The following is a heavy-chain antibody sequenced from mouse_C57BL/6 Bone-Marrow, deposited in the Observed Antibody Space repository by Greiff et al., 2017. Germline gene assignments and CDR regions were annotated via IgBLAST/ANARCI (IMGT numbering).Heavy chain of an antibody. J-gene: IGHJ2*01. CDR2: IYPRSGNT. V-gene: IGHV1-81*01. Sequence: VKLQESGAELARPGASVKLSCKASGYTFTSYGISWVKQRTGQGLEWIGEIYPRSGNTYYNEKFKGKATLTAAKSASTAYMELRSLTSEDSAVYFCARTAVIAEDYWGRGTTLTVSS. D-gene: IGHD1-1*01. CDR1: GYTFTSYG. CDR3: ARTAVIAEDY.